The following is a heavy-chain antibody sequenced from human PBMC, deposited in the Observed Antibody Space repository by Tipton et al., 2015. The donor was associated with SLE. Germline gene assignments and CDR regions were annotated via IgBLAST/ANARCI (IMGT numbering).Heavy chain of an antibody. D-gene: IGHD1-26*01. CDR2: ISGSGGST. V-gene: IGHV3-23*01. CDR3: AKHYGSGQWELLFYFDY. J-gene: IGHJ4*02. Sequence: LSLTCTVSGGSISSGSYYWSWIRQPAGKGLEWVSAISGSGGSTYYADSVKGRFTISRDNSKNTLYLQMNSLRAEDTAVYYCAKHYGSGQWELLFYFDYWGQGTLVTVSS. CDR1: GGSISSGSYY.